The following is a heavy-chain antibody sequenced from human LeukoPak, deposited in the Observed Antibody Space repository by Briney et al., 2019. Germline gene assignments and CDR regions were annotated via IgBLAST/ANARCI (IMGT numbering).Heavy chain of an antibody. CDR3: ARDGIYYDSSGSFDY. D-gene: IGHD3-22*01. V-gene: IGHV1-69*04. CDR1: GGTFSSYS. J-gene: IGHJ4*02. CDR2: IIPILGIA. Sequence: GASVKVSCKASGGTFSSYSISWVLQAPGHGLEWMGRIIPILGIANYAQKFQGRVTITADKSTSTAYMELSSLRSEDTAVYYCARDGIYYDSSGSFDYWGQGTLVTVSS.